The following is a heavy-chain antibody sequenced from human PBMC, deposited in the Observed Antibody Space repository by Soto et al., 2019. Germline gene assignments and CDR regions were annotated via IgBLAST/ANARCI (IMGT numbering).Heavy chain of an antibody. CDR2: LYWDDDK. CDR1: GFSLTTSGVG. V-gene: IGHV2-5*02. J-gene: IGHJ4*02. D-gene: IGHD3-3*01. Sequence: QITLNESGPTVVRPTETLTLTCRFSGFSLTTSGVGVGWIRQSPGKAPEWLALLYWDDDKRYSASLKSRLIIPKDTSKNQVVLTVSDLDPTDTATYYCAHRVLRTVFGLVTTTAIYFDFWGQGSLVAVSS. CDR3: AHRVLRTVFGLVTTTAIYFDF.